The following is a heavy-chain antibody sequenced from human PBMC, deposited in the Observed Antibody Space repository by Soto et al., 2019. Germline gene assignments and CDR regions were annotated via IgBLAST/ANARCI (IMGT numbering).Heavy chain of an antibody. J-gene: IGHJ3*02. CDR2: INPSGGSI. D-gene: IGHD2-15*01. CDR3: AIGYCSGGSCYALPPDAFDI. V-gene: IGHV1-46*03. CDR1: GYTFTSYY. Sequence: ASVKVSCKASGYTFTSYYMHWVRQAPGQGLEWMGIINPSGGSISYAQKFQGRVTMTRDTSTSTVYMELSSLRSEDTAVYYCAIGYCSGGSCYALPPDAFDIWGQGTMVTVSS.